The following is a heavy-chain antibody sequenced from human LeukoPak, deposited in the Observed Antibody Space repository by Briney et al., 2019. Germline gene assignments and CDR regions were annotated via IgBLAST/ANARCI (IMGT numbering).Heavy chain of an antibody. Sequence: SQTLSLTCTVSGGSISSGDYYWSWIRQPPGKGLEWIGSIYHSGSTYYNPSLKSRVTISVDTSKNQFSLKLSSVTAADTAVYYCARDWDSSGWGLYNWFDPWGQGTLVTVSS. D-gene: IGHD6-19*01. V-gene: IGHV4-30-4*01. CDR2: IYHSGST. CDR3: ARDWDSSGWGLYNWFDP. CDR1: GGSISSGDYY. J-gene: IGHJ5*02.